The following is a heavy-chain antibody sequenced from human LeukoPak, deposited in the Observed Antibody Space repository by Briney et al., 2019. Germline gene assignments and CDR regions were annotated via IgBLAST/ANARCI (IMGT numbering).Heavy chain of an antibody. J-gene: IGHJ4*02. V-gene: IGHV4-59*01. CDR2: IYYSGST. D-gene: IGHD5-18*01. CDR3: AIGYSYGFDY. CDR1: GGSISSYY. Sequence: SETLSLTCTVSGGSISSYYWSRIRQPPGKGLEWIGYIYYSGSTNYNPSLKSRVTISVDTSKNQFSLKLSSVTAADTAVYYCAIGYSYGFDYWGQGTLVTVSS.